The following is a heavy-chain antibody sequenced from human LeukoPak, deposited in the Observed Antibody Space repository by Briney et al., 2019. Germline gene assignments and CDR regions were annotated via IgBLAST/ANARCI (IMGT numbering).Heavy chain of an antibody. J-gene: IGHJ5*02. V-gene: IGHV3-23*01. D-gene: IGHD3-22*01. CDR1: GFTFSSYA. Sequence: GGSLRLSCAASGFTFSSYAMSWVRQAPGKGLEWVSAISGSGGSTYYADSVEGRFTISRDNSKNTLYLQMNSLRAEDTAVYYCGVRYYDSSGYYSTPWGQGTLVTVSS. CDR2: ISGSGGST. CDR3: GVRYYDSSGYYSTP.